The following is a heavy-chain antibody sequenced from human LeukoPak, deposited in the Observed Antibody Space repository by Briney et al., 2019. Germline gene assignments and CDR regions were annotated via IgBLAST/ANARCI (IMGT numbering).Heavy chain of an antibody. CDR1: GGSISSYY. Sequence: PSETLSLTCTVSGGSISSYYWSWIRQPPGKGLEWIGYIYYSGSTNYNPSLKSRVTISVDTSKNQFSLKLSSVTAADTAVYYCATVRLWFGAYFDYWGQGTLVTVSS. CDR2: IYYSGST. J-gene: IGHJ4*02. CDR3: ATVRLWFGAYFDY. D-gene: IGHD5-18*01. V-gene: IGHV4-59*01.